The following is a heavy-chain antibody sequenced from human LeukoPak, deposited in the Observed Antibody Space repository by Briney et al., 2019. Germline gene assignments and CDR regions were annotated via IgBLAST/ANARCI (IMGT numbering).Heavy chain of an antibody. CDR2: ISSSSSLI. Sequence: GGSLRLSCAASGFTFVSYNMNWVRQAPGKGLEWVAYISSSSSLIYYAGSVKGRFTVSRDSAKRSLYLQMNSLRAEDTAVYYCARSGIVGAQNWYFDLWGRGTLVTVSS. D-gene: IGHD1-26*01. CDR3: ARSGIVGAQNWYFDL. CDR1: GFTFVSYN. V-gene: IGHV3-48*01. J-gene: IGHJ2*01.